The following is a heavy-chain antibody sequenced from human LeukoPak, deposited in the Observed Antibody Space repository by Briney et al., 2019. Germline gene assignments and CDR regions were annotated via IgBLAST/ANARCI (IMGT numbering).Heavy chain of an antibody. D-gene: IGHD3-22*01. Sequence: GGSLRLSCAASGFTFSSYSMSWVRQAPGKGLEWVASISTSNSHLFYADSVKGRFTISRDNAKNSLYLQMISLRAEDTAVYYCARDDHYYYDSSGHYSLDAFDIWGRGTMVTVSS. J-gene: IGHJ3*02. V-gene: IGHV3-21*01. CDR3: ARDDHYYYDSSGHYSLDAFDI. CDR2: ISTSNSHL. CDR1: GFTFSSYS.